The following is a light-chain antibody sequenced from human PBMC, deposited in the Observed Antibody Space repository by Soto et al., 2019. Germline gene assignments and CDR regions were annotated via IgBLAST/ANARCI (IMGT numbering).Light chain of an antibody. Sequence: DIQMTQSPSSLSASVGDRVTITCRASQGISNYLAWYQQKPGKVPKLLIYAASTLQSGVPSRFSGSGSGTDFTLTISSLQPEDVATYYCQKYNSALPLTFGVGTKVEIK. CDR3: QKYNSALPLT. V-gene: IGKV1-27*01. CDR1: QGISNY. CDR2: AAS. J-gene: IGKJ4*01.